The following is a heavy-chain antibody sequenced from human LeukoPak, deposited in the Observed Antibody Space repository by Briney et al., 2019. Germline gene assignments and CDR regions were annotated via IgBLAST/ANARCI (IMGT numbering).Heavy chain of an antibody. D-gene: IGHD6-13*01. Sequence: PGGSLRLSCAASGFAFSNGWMNWVRQAPGKGLEWVGRIASIADGGSTHYAAPVKDRFIISRDDSKNTLYLQINSLKTEDTAVYYCTTLAAGKFDYWGQGTLVTVSS. V-gene: IGHV3-15*07. CDR3: TTLAAGKFDY. CDR2: IASIADGGST. J-gene: IGHJ4*02. CDR1: GFAFSNGW.